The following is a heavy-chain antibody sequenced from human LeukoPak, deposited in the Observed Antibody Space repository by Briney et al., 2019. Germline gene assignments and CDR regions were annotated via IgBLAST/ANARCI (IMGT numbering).Heavy chain of an antibody. V-gene: IGHV4-39*07. J-gene: IGHJ4*02. D-gene: IGHD5-18*01. CDR1: GGSISSSSYY. Sequence: PSETLSLTCTVSGGSISSSSYYWGWIRQPPGKGLEWIGSIYYSGSTYYNPSLKSRVTISVDTSKNQFSLKLSSVTAADTAVYYCARIRGYSYGYVNYWGQRTLVTVSS. CDR3: ARIRGYSYGYVNY. CDR2: IYYSGST.